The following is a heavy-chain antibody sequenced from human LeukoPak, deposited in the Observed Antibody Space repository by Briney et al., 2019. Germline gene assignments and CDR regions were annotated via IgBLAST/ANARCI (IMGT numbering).Heavy chain of an antibody. CDR1: GGSISSYY. V-gene: IGHV4-59*12. J-gene: IGHJ4*02. D-gene: IGHD3-3*01. Sequence: SETLSLTCTVSGGSISSYYWNWVRQPPGKGLEWIGYIYHSGSTYYNPSLKSRVTISVDRSKNQFSLKLSSVTAADTAVYYCARGSLRLLEWSNDYWGQGTLVTVSS. CDR3: ARGSLRLLEWSNDY. CDR2: IYHSGST.